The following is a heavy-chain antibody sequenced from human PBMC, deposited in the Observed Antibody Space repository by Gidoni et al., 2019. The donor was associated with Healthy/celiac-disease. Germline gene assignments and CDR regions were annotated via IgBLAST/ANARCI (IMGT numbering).Heavy chain of an antibody. J-gene: IGHJ4*02. CDR1: GFTFSSYA. D-gene: IGHD6-13*01. Sequence: EVQLLESGGGLVQPGGSLRLSCAASGFTFSSYAMSLVRQAPGKGLEWVSAISGSGGSTYYADSVKGRFTISRDNSKNTLYLQMNSLRAEDTAVYYCAKDSSIAAARGLYFDYWGQGTLVTVSS. V-gene: IGHV3-23*01. CDR2: ISGSGGST. CDR3: AKDSSIAAARGLYFDY.